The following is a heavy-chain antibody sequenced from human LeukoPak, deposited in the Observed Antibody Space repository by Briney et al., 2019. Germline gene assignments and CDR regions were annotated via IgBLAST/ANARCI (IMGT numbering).Heavy chain of an antibody. Sequence: KPSETLSLTCTVSGGSISSSSYYWGWIRQPPGKGLEWIGSIYCSGSTYYNPSLKSRVTISVDTSKNQFSLKLSSVTAADTAVYYCARELKTYYYDSSGYYSRDFDYWGQGTLVTVSS. D-gene: IGHD3-22*01. J-gene: IGHJ4*02. V-gene: IGHV4-39*07. CDR3: ARELKTYYYDSSGYYSRDFDY. CDR2: IYCSGST. CDR1: GGSISSSSYY.